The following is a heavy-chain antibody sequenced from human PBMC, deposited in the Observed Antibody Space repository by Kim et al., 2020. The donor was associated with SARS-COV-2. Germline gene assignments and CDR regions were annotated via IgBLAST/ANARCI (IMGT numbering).Heavy chain of an antibody. CDR3: ARGKEIGFDY. CDR2: INHSGST. V-gene: IGHV4-34*01. Sequence: SETLSLTCAVYGGSFSGYYWSWIRQPPGKGLEWIGEINHSGSTNYNPSLKSRVTISVDTSKNQFSLKLSSVTAADTAVYYCARGKEIGFDYWGQGTLVTVSS. CDR1: GGSFSGYY. J-gene: IGHJ4*02.